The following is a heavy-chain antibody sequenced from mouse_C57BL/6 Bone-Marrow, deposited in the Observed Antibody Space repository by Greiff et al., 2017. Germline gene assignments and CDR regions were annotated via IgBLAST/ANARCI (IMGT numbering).Heavy chain of an antibody. V-gene: IGHV5-9*01. CDR3: ARQVTTVLATKYFDV. D-gene: IGHD1-1*01. Sequence: EVKLMESGGGLVKPGGSLKLSCAASGFTFSSYTMSWVRQTPEKRLQWVAAISGGGGNTYYPDSVKGRFTISRDNDKNILYLQMGSLRSDDTALYYCARQVTTVLATKYFDVWGTGTTVTVSS. CDR2: ISGGGGNT. J-gene: IGHJ1*03. CDR1: GFTFSSYT.